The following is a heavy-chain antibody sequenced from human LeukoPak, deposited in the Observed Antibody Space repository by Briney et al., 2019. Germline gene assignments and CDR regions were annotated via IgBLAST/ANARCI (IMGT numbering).Heavy chain of an antibody. D-gene: IGHD2-2*01. V-gene: IGHV1-8*01. CDR3: ARGPHCSSTSCGVDV. J-gene: IGHJ6*04. Sequence: ASVKVSCKASGYTFTSYDINWVRQATGQGLEWMGWMNPNSGNTGYAQMFQGRVTMTRNTSISTAYMELSSLRSEDTAVYYCARGPHCSSTSCGVDVWGKGTTVTVSS. CDR2: MNPNSGNT. CDR1: GYTFTSYD.